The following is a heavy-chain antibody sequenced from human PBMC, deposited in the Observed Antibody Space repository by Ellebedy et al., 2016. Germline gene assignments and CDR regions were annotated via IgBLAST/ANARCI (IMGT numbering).Heavy chain of an antibody. CDR2: FNPNSGGT. CDR1: GYTFTGYY. Sequence: ASVKVSCXASGYTFTGYYMHWVRQAPGQGLEWMGWFNPNSGGTKYAQKFQGRVTMTRDTSISTAYMELSGLRSDDTAVYYCARDRFSSGWQFDYWGQGTLVTVSS. D-gene: IGHD6-19*01. V-gene: IGHV1-2*02. CDR3: ARDRFSSGWQFDY. J-gene: IGHJ4*02.